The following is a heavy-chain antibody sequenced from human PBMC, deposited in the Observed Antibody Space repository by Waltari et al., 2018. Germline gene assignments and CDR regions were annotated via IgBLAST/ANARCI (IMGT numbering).Heavy chain of an antibody. J-gene: IGHJ6*03. V-gene: IGHV1-69*12. CDR1: GGTFSSYA. CDR2: IIPIFGTA. Sequence: QVQLVQSGAEVKKPGSSVKVSCKASGGTFSSYAISWVRQAPGQGLAWMGGIIPIFGTANYAQKFQGRVTITADESTSTAYMELRSLRSEDTAVYYGARGNFWSGYLYYYYYMDVWGKGTTVTISS. D-gene: IGHD3-3*01. CDR3: ARGNFWSGYLYYYYYMDV.